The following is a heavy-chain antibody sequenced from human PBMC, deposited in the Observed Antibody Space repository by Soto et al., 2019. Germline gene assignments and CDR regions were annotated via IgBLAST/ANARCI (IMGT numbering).Heavy chain of an antibody. D-gene: IGHD3-22*01. CDR3: ARDTGYYDTSGYKYGLDS. CDR2: IFNSAST. V-gene: IGHV4-61*01. J-gene: IGHJ5*01. Sequence: SETLSLTCNVSGGSVSRCSYYWSWVRQPPGKGLDWIGYIFNSASTNYNPSFKSRVTISVDTSKNQFSLKLSSVTAADTALYYCARDTGYYDTSGYKYGLDSWGQGILVTVSS. CDR1: GGSVSRCSYY.